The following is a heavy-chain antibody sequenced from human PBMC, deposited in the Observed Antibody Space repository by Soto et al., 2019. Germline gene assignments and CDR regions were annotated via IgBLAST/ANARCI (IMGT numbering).Heavy chain of an antibody. CDR1: GGSISSYY. CDR3: ARDQKQGGYNDY. CDR2: IYYSGST. Sequence: SETLSLTCTVSGGSISSYYWSWIRQPPGKGLEWIGYIYYSGSTNYNPSLKSRVTISVDTSKNQFSLKLSSVTAADTAVYYCARDQKQGGYNDYWGQGTLVTVSS. D-gene: IGHD5-12*01. J-gene: IGHJ4*02. V-gene: IGHV4-59*01.